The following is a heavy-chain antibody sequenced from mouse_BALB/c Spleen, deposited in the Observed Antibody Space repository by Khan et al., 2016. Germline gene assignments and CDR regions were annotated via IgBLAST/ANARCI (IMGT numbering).Heavy chain of an antibody. V-gene: IGHV3-2*02. Sequence: EVQLQESGPGLVKPSQSLSLTCTVTGYSITSDYAWNWIRQFPGNKLEWMGYISYSGSTRYNPSLKSRISITRDTSKNQFFLQLNSVTTEDTATYYCARHDGNFGDVDVWGAGTTVTVSS. CDR3: ARHDGNFGDVDV. CDR2: ISYSGST. D-gene: IGHD2-3*01. J-gene: IGHJ1*01. CDR1: GYSITSDYA.